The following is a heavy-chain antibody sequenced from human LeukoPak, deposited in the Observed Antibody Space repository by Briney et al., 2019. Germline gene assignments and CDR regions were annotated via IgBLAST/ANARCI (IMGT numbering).Heavy chain of an antibody. CDR1: GGSISSYY. J-gene: IGHJ4*02. D-gene: IGHD7-27*01. Sequence: MPSETLSLTCTVSGGSISSYYWSWIRQPPGKGLEWIGYIYYSGSTNYNPSLKSRVTISVDRSKNQFSLKLSSVTAADTAVYYCARMGTGNYFDYWGQGTLVTVSS. CDR3: ARMGTGNYFDY. V-gene: IGHV4-59*12. CDR2: IYYSGST.